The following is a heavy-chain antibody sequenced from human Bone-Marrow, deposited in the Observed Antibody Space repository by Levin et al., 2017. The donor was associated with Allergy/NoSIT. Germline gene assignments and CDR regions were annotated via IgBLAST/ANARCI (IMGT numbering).Heavy chain of an antibody. Sequence: GGSLRLSCAASGFTFSSYSMNWVRQAPGKGLEWVSSISSSSSYIYYADSVKGRFTISRDNAKNSLYLQMNSLRAEDTAVYYCARTLGMYGQHDYWGQGTLVTVSS. CDR3: ARTLGMYGQHDY. CDR1: GFTFSSYS. J-gene: IGHJ4*02. D-gene: IGHD2-8*01. V-gene: IGHV3-21*01. CDR2: ISSSSSYI.